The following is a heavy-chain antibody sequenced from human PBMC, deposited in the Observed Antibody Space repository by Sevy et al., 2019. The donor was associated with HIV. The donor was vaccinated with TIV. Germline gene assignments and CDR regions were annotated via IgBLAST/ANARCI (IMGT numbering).Heavy chain of an antibody. D-gene: IGHD1-26*01. J-gene: IGHJ4*02. CDR2: IAFHETIK. V-gene: IGHV3-30*18. CDR3: AKAREVVGAKIDF. Sequence: VGSLRLSCAASGFTFSDFGMHWVLQAPGKELEWVAVIAFHETIKFYAESVKGRFTISRDNSKNTLYLEMNSLRAGDTALYYCAKAREVVGAKIDFWGQGTLVTVSS. CDR1: GFTFSDFG.